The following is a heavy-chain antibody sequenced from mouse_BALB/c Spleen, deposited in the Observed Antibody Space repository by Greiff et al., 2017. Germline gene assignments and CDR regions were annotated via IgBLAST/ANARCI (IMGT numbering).Heavy chain of an antibody. CDR1: GDSITSGY. CDR2: ISYSGST. CDR3: ASLHYGYDEAWFAY. Sequence: EVQLQESGPSLVKPSQTLSLTCSVTGDSITSGYWNWIRKFPGNKLEYMGYISYSGSTYYNPSLKSRISITRDTSKNQYYLQLNSMTTEDTATYYCASLHYGYDEAWFAYWGQGTLVTVSA. D-gene: IGHD2-2*01. V-gene: IGHV3-8*02. J-gene: IGHJ3*01.